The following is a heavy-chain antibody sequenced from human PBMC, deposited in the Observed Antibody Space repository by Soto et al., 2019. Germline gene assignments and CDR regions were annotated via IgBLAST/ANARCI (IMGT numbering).Heavy chain of an antibody. CDR1: GITISNYP. D-gene: IGHD4-17*01. CDR2: ISGSGDTT. V-gene: IGHV3-23*04. CDR3: VKDHGGYPATAPH. Sequence: EVRLVESGGGLVQPGGSLRLSCAASGITISNYPMSWVRQAPGKGLDWVSGISGSGDTTYYADSAKGRFTISKDISQNCLFLQLDSVRVEDSALYFCVKDHGGYPATAPHCGQGTLGTVSP. J-gene: IGHJ4*02.